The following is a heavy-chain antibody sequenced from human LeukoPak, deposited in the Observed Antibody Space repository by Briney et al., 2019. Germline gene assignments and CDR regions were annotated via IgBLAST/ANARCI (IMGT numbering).Heavy chain of an antibody. CDR1: GGSISSYY. V-gene: IGHV4-4*07. CDR2: IYTSGST. D-gene: IGHD3-22*01. Sequence: SETLSLTCTVSGGSISSYYWSWIRQPAGKGLEWIGRIYTSGSTNYNPSLKSRVTISVDTSKNQFSLKLSSVTAADTAVYYCARGRAYDYYDSSGYYIYFDYWGQGTLVTVSS. CDR3: ARGRAYDYYDSSGYYIYFDY. J-gene: IGHJ4*02.